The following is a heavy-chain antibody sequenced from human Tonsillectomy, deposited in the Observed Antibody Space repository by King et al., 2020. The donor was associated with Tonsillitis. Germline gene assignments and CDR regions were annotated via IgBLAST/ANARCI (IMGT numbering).Heavy chain of an antibody. Sequence: QLQESGPGLVKPSETLSLTCTVSGGSISSYYWSWIRQPPGKGLEWIGCIYYSGSTNYNPSLNSRVTISVDPSKSQFSLKLSSVTAADTAVYYCARSTTTAGPRDFDYWGQGTLVTVSS. V-gene: IGHV4-59*01. CDR1: GGSISSYY. CDR2: IYYSGST. CDR3: ARSTTTAGPRDFDY. J-gene: IGHJ4*02. D-gene: IGHD6-13*01.